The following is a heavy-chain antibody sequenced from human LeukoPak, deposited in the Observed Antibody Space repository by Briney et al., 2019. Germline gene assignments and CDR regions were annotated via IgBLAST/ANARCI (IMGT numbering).Heavy chain of an antibody. Sequence: SETLSFTRTVSGGSINTYFLSWIRQPPGKGLEWIGYIDYTAITTYNPSLESRVTISADTFKTHFSLRLSSVTAADTAVYYCAVYYGSENFRGFDPWGQGTLVTVSS. J-gene: IGHJ5*02. V-gene: IGHV4-59*08. D-gene: IGHD3-10*01. CDR1: GGSINTYF. CDR2: IDYTAIT. CDR3: AVYYGSENFRGFDP.